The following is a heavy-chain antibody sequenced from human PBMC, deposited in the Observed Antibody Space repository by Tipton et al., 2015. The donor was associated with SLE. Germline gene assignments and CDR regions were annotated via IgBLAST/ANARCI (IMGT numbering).Heavy chain of an antibody. Sequence: TLSLTCTVSGGSISSGSYHWSWIRQPAGKGLEWIGNIYTSGSTNYNPSLKSRVTISVDTSKNQFSLQMSSVTAADTALYYCARHKLGFSWSYFDSWGQGILVTVSS. D-gene: IGHD3-3*01. J-gene: IGHJ4*02. CDR3: ARHKLGFSWSYFDS. CDR1: GGSISSGSYH. V-gene: IGHV4-61*09. CDR2: IYTSGST.